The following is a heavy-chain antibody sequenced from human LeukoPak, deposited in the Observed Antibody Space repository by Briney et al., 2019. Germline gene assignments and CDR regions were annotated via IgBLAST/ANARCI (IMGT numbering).Heavy chain of an antibody. CDR3: VWDELERRTHYYYYYYMDV. CDR1: GYTFTSYG. D-gene: IGHD1-1*01. V-gene: IGHV1-69*05. Sequence: SVKVSCKASGYTFTSYGISWVRQAPGQGLEWMGGIIPIFGTANYAQKFQGRVTITTDESTSTAYMELSSLRSEDTAVYYCVWDELERRTHYYYYYYMDVWGKGTTVTVSS. J-gene: IGHJ6*03. CDR2: IIPIFGTA.